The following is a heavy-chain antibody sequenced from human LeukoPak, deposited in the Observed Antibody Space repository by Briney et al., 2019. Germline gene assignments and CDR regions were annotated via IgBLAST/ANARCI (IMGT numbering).Heavy chain of an antibody. V-gene: IGHV1-46*01. CDR1: GYAFTSYD. J-gene: IGHJ4*02. CDR2: INPSGGST. CDR3: ARGAPPTVDFDY. Sequence: ASVKVSCKASGYAFTSYDINWVRQAPGQGLEWMGIINPSGGSTSYAQKFQGRVTMTRDTSTSTVYMELSSLRSEDTAVYYCARGAPPTVDFDYWGQGTLVTVSS.